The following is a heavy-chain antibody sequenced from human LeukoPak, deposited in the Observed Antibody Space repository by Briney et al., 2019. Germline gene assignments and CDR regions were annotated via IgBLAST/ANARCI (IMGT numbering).Heavy chain of an antibody. D-gene: IGHD3-10*01. CDR2: IIPIIGTA. V-gene: IGHV1-69*05. CDR3: ATSDYYGSGSYYLGVLDC. CDR1: GGTFSSYA. J-gene: IGHJ4*02. Sequence: SVKVSCKASGGTFSSYAISWVRQAPGQGLEWMGRIIPIIGTANYAQKFQGRVTITTDESTSTAYMELSSLRSEDTAVYYCATSDYYGSGSYYLGVLDCWGQGTLVTVSS.